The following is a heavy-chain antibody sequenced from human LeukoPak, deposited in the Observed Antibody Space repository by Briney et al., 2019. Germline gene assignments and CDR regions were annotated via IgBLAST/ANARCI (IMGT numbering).Heavy chain of an antibody. CDR1: GYTFTSYG. V-gene: IGHV1-8*02. CDR3: AREGTRNWFDP. D-gene: IGHD3-10*01. J-gene: IGHJ5*02. Sequence: ASVKVSCKASGYTFTSYGISWVRQAPGQGLEWMGWMNPNSGNTGYAQKFQGRVTMTRNTSISTAYMELSSLRSEDTAVYYCAREGTRNWFDPWGQGTLVTVSS. CDR2: MNPNSGNT.